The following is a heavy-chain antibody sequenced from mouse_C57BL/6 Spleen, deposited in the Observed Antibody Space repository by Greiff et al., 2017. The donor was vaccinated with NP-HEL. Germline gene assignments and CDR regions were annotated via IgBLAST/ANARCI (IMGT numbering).Heavy chain of an antibody. D-gene: IGHD1-1*01. CDR3: ARRGYYGSFYWYFDV. CDR2: IDPSDSYT. CDR1: GYTFTSYW. J-gene: IGHJ1*03. Sequence: VQLQQPGAELVMPGASVKLSCKASGYTFTSYWMHWVKQRPGQGLEWIGEIDPSDSYTNYNQKFKGKSTLTVDKSSSTAYMQLSSLTSEESAVYYCARRGYYGSFYWYFDVWGTGTTVTVSS. V-gene: IGHV1-69*01.